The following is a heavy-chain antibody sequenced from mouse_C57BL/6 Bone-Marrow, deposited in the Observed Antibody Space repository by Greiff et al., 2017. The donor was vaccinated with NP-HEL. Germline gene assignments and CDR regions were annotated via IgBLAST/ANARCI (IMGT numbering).Heavy chain of an antibody. CDR3: ADSSGYDAMDY. J-gene: IGHJ4*01. CDR1: GYTFTSYW. CDR2: IYPGSGST. Sequence: QVQLKQPGAELVKPGASVKMSCKASGYTFTSYWITWVKQRPGQGLEWIGDIYPGSGSTNYNEKFKSKATLTVDTSSSTAYMQLSSLTSEDSAVYYCADSSGYDAMDYWGQGTSVTVSS. D-gene: IGHD3-2*02. V-gene: IGHV1-55*01.